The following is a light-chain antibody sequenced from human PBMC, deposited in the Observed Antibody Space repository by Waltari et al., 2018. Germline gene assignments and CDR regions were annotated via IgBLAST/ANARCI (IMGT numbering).Light chain of an antibody. CDR1: RSDVGFYNY. CDR2: DVS. CDR3: SSYTHSSVI. Sequence: QSALTQPRSVSGSPGQSVTIPCPGSRSDVGFYNYVSWYQQHPGKAPKFIIYDVSERPSGVPDRFSGSKSGNTASLTISGLQAEDEADYFCSSYTHSSVIFGGGAKLTVL. J-gene: IGLJ2*01. V-gene: IGLV2-11*01.